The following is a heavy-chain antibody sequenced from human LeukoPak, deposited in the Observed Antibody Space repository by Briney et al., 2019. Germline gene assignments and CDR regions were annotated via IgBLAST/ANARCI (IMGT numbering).Heavy chain of an antibody. Sequence: SETLSLTCAVSGGSISSTNWWSWVRQPPGKGLEWIGEIYHSGSTNYNPSLKSRVTMSVDTSKNQFSLKLSSVTAADTAVYYCARALAARTFDPWGQGTLVTVSS. J-gene: IGHJ5*02. V-gene: IGHV4-4*02. D-gene: IGHD6-6*01. CDR3: ARALAARTFDP. CDR1: GGSISSTNW. CDR2: IYHSGST.